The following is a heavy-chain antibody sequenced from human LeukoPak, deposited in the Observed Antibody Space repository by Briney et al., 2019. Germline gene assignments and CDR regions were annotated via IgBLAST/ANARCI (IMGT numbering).Heavy chain of an antibody. V-gene: IGHV1-2*02. D-gene: IGHD4-23*01. CDR3: VRDLATVATPYFDY. Sequence: ASVKVSCKASGYTFTGYYIHWVRQAPGQGLEWMGWINPNSGGTNYAQKFQGRVSVTRDTSISTVYMELSRLTYDDTAVYYCVRDLATVATPYFDYWGQGALVTVSS. CDR1: GYTFTGYY. J-gene: IGHJ4*02. CDR2: INPNSGGT.